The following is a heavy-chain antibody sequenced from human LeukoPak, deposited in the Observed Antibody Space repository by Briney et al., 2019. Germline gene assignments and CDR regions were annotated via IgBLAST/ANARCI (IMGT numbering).Heavy chain of an antibody. V-gene: IGHV3-23*01. CDR1: GFTFSSYA. CDR2: ISGSGGST. Sequence: PGGSLRLSCAASGFTFSSYAMSWVRQAPGKGLEWASAISGSGGSTYYADSVKGRFTISRDNSKNTRYLQMNSLRAEDTAVYYCAKDCSSTSCYRWGQGTLVTVSS. CDR3: AKDCSSTSCYR. J-gene: IGHJ4*02. D-gene: IGHD2-2*01.